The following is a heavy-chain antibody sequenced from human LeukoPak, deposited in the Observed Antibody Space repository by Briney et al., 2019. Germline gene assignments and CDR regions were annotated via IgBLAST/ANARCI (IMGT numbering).Heavy chain of an antibody. CDR3: AKTGDYSSGWWGLTDY. CDR2: ISGSGGST. V-gene: IGHV3-23*01. J-gene: IGHJ4*02. D-gene: IGHD6-19*01. CDR1: GFTFSSYG. Sequence: GGSLRLSCAASGFTFSSYGMSWVRQAPGKGLEWVSGISGSGGSTYYADSVKGRFTISRDNSKNTVYLQMNSLRAEDTAVYYCAKTGDYSSGWWGLTDYWGQGTLVTVSS.